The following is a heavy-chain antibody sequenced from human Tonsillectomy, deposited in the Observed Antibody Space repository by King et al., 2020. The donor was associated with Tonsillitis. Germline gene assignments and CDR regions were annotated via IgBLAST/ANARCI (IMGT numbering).Heavy chain of an antibody. D-gene: IGHD5-24*01. J-gene: IGHJ6*03. V-gene: IGHV2-26*01. CDR1: GFSLSSARMG. CDR2: ITSNDEK. Sequence: TLKESGPVLMTPTETLTLTCTVSGFSLSSARMGGSWSRQPPGKALEWLGDITSNDEKSYRTSLKSRLSISKATPKSQVVLNLANLGPDDTGTYYCARIGSNFYYYMDVRGKGTTVAVSS. CDR3: ARIGSNFYYYMDV.